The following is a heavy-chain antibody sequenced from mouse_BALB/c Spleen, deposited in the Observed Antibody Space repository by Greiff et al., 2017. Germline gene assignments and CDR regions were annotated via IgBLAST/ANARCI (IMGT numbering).Heavy chain of an antibody. V-gene: IGHV5-12-2*01. J-gene: IGHJ4*01. CDR1: GFTFSSYT. CDR2: ISNGGGST. Sequence: DVKLVESGGGLVQPGGSLKLSCAASGFTFSSYTMSWVRQTPEKRLEWVAYISNGGGSTYYPDTVKGRFTISRDNAKNTLYLQMSSLKSEDTAMYYCARHEGRYAMDYWGQGTSVTVSS. CDR3: ARHEGRYAMDY.